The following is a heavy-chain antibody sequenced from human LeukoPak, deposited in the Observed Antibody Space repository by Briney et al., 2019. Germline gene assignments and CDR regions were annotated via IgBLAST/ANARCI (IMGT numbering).Heavy chain of an antibody. J-gene: IGHJ4*02. V-gene: IGHV1-46*01. CDR3: ARHSLIGTTPFDY. CDR2: INPSGGST. D-gene: IGHD1-20*01. CDR1: GYSFISFY. Sequence: ASVKVSCKASGYSFISFYIHWVRQAPGQGLEWIGVINPSGGSTAYAQQFQGRVTMTRDTSTSTVYMELSSLRSEDTAVYYCARHSLIGTTPFDYWGQGTLVTVSS.